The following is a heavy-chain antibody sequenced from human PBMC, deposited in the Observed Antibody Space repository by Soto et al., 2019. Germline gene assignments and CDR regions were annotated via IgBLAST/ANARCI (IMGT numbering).Heavy chain of an antibody. D-gene: IGHD4-17*01. CDR2: ISGSGGSS. Sequence: PGGSLRLSCAASGFTFSSYAMSWVRQAPGKGLEWVSAISGSGGSSYYADSVKGRFTISRDNSKNTLYLQMNSLRAEDTAVYYCAKCAVTTDYYYYYYMDVWGKGTTVTVSS. V-gene: IGHV3-23*01. CDR1: GFTFSSYA. CDR3: AKCAVTTDYYYYYYMDV. J-gene: IGHJ6*03.